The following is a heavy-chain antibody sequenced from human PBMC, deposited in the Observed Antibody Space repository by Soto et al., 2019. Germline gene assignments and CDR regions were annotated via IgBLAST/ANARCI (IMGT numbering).Heavy chain of an antibody. CDR1: GGSISSSNW. CDR3: ARGGYCSGGSCLRLGY. D-gene: IGHD2-15*01. V-gene: IGHV4-4*02. Sequence: QVQLQESGPGLVKPSGTLSLTCAVSGGSISSSNWWSWVRQPPGKGLEWIGEIYHSGSTNYNPSPKHRVTISVDKSKNQFSLKLSSVTAADTAVYYCARGGYCSGGSCLRLGYWGQGTLVTVSS. J-gene: IGHJ4*02. CDR2: IYHSGST.